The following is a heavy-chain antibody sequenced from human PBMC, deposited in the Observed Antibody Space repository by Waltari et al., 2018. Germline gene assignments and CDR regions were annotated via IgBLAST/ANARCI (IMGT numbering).Heavy chain of an antibody. CDR2: ISGDSASI. J-gene: IGHJ6*02. D-gene: IGHD3-10*02. CDR3: TGGVTTPGVADVHDYQYGMDV. V-gene: IGHV3-21*04. CDR1: RFNSGDYN. Sequence: EVQLAESGGGLVRPGGALRLSCVASRFNSGDYNMKWVRQAPGKGLEWVSSISGDSASISYADSVRGRFTISRDNARSSLFLQMNTLRAEDTAVYYCTGGVTTPGVADVHDYQYGMDVWGQGTTVTVSS.